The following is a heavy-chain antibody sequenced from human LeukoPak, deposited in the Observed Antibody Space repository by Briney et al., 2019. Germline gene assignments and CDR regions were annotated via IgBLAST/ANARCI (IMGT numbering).Heavy chain of an antibody. CDR2: INWNGGST. CDR1: GFTFDDYG. Sequence: VQPGGSLRLSCAASGFTFDDYGMSWVRQAPGKGLEWVSGINWNGGSTGYADSVKGRFTISRDNAKNSLYLQMNSLRAEDTALYYCARDGSSGWNTLFDYWGQGTLVTVSS. V-gene: IGHV3-20*04. J-gene: IGHJ4*02. D-gene: IGHD6-19*01. CDR3: ARDGSSGWNTLFDY.